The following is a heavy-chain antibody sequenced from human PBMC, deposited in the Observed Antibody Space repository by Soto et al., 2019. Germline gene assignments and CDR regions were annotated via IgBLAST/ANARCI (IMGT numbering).Heavy chain of an antibody. CDR2: ISGSGGST. CDR3: AKASVATRSYYYYYMDV. Sequence: EVQLLESGGGLVQPGGSLRLSCAASGFTFSSYAMSWVRQAPGKGLEWVSAISGSGGSTYYADSVKRRFTISRDNSKNTLYLQMNSLRAEDTAVYYCAKASVATRSYYYYYMDVWGKGTTVTVSS. V-gene: IGHV3-23*01. J-gene: IGHJ6*03. CDR1: GFTFSSYA. D-gene: IGHD5-12*01.